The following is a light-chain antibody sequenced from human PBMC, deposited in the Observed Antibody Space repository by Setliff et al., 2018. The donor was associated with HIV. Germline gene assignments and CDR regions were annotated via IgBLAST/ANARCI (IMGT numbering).Light chain of an antibody. CDR3: SSYLNINTLV. J-gene: IGLJ1*01. CDR1: SSDIGAYNY. CDR2: DVR. V-gene: IGLV2-14*03. Sequence: QSALTQPASVSGSPGQSITISCTGTSSDIGAYNYVSWYQQHPGKAPKVMIYDVRKRPSGVSNRFSGSKSGNTASLTISGLQAEDEAAYYCSSYLNINTLVFGTGTKVTVL.